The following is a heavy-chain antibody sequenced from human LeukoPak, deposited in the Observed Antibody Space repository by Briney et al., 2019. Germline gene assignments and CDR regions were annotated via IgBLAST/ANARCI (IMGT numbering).Heavy chain of an antibody. CDR1: GFKFSDAW. V-gene: IGHV3-15*01. CDR3: KWERTVYYSLDV. CDR2: IKRGGST. D-gene: IGHD1-26*01. J-gene: IGHJ6*02. Sequence: GGSLRLSCTASGFKFSDAWMTWVRQAPVKGLEWLGRIKRGGSTDNAVPVNNRFTISRDDSKNTIYLQINGLKTEDTAVYYCKWERTVYYSLDVWGQGTTVTVSS.